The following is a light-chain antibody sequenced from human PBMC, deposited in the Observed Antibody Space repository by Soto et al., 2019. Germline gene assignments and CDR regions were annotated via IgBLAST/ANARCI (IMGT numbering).Light chain of an antibody. CDR2: GNS. CDR1: SSNIGTGYD. V-gene: IGLV1-40*01. J-gene: IGLJ1*01. Sequence: QSVLTQPPSVSGAPGQRVTISCTGSSSNIGTGYDVHWYQQLPGTAPKLLIYGNSNRPSGVPDRFSGSKSGTSAPLAITGLQAEDEADYYCGTWDTSLSTPYVFGTGTKVTVL. CDR3: GTWDTSLSTPYV.